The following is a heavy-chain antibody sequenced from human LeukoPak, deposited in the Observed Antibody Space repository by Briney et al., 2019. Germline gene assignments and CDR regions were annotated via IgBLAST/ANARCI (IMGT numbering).Heavy chain of an antibody. CDR2: ISTYNGNT. D-gene: IGHD4-17*01. CDR3: ARGDDYGDYWGLY. CDR1: GHTFTKYG. Sequence: ASVKVSCKASGHTFTKYGITWVRQAPGQGLEWVGWISTYNGNTNYAQKLQGRVTMTTDTSTSTAYMELRSLISDDAAVYYCARGDDYGDYWGLYWGQGTLVTVSS. V-gene: IGHV1-18*01. J-gene: IGHJ4*02.